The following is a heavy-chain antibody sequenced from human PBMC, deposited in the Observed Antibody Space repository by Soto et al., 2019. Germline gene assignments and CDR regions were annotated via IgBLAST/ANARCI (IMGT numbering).Heavy chain of an antibody. Sequence: ASVKVSCKASGGTFSSYAISWVRQAPGQGLEWMGGIIPIFGTANYAQKFQGRVTITADESTSTAYMELRSLRSDDTAVYYCARVAAAAGTVDYWGQGTLVTVSS. V-gene: IGHV1-69*13. CDR3: ARVAAAAGTVDY. CDR2: IIPIFGTA. CDR1: GGTFSSYA. J-gene: IGHJ4*02. D-gene: IGHD6-13*01.